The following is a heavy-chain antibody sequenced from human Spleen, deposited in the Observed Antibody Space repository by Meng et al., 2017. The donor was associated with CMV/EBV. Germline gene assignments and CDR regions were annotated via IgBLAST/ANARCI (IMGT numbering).Heavy chain of an antibody. CDR1: GFTFNTYS. CDR2: IKEDGSEK. V-gene: IGHV3-7*03. D-gene: IGHD1-26*01. CDR3: ARVGLGFDI. J-gene: IGHJ3*02. Sequence: GESLKISCAASGFTFNTYSMNWVRQAPGKGLEWVANIKEDGSEKFYVDSVKGRFTISRDNAKNSLYLQMNSLRADDTALYYCARVGLGFDIWGQGTLVTVSS.